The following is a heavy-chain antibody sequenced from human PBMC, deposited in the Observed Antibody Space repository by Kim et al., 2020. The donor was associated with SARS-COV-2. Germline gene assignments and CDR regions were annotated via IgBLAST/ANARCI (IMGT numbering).Heavy chain of an antibody. D-gene: IGHD6-13*01. CDR1: GFTFSSYW. Sequence: GGSLRLSCAASGFTFSSYWMSWVRQAPGKGLEWVANIKQDGSEKYYVDSVKGRFTISRDNAKNSLYLQMNSLRAEDTAVYYCARLGIAAAGTDNFFDYWGQGTLVTVSS. CDR3: ARLGIAAAGTDNFFDY. J-gene: IGHJ4*02. V-gene: IGHV3-7*01. CDR2: IKQDGSEK.